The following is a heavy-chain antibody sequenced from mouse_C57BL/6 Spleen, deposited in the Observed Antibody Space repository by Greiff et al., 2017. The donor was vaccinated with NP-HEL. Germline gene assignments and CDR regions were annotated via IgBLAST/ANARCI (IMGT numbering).Heavy chain of an antibody. D-gene: IGHD2-3*01. CDR3: ARGDDGYSFDY. Sequence: EVQGVESGPVLVKPGASVKMSCKASGYTFTDYYMNWVKQSHGKSLEWIGVINPYNGGTSYNQKFKGKATLTVDKSSSTAYMELNSLTSEDSAVYYCARGDDGYSFDYWGQGTTLTVSS. CDR2: INPYNGGT. CDR1: GYTFTDYY. J-gene: IGHJ2*01. V-gene: IGHV1-19*01.